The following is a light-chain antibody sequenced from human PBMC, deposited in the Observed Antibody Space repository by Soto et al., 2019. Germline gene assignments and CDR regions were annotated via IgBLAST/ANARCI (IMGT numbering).Light chain of an antibody. CDR2: GNS. CDR1: SSNIGAGYD. Sequence: VLAQPPSVSGAPGQRVTISCTGSSSNIGAGYDVHWYQQLPGTAPKLLIYGNSNRPSGVPDRFSGSKSGTSASLAITGLQAEDEADYYCQSYDSSLSAFYVFGTGTKVTVL. CDR3: QSYDSSLSAFYV. J-gene: IGLJ1*01. V-gene: IGLV1-40*01.